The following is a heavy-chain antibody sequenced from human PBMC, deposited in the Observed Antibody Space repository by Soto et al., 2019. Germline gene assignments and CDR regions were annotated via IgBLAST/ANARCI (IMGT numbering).Heavy chain of an antibody. CDR1: GYSFTTYW. CDR3: ARHLGRRLVHGYFDY. CDR2: IYPGDSET. D-gene: IGHD6-6*01. J-gene: IGHJ4*02. Sequence: PGESLKISCKGSGYSFTTYWIGWVRQMPGKGLEWMGSIYPGDSETRYSPSFQGQVTISADKSISTAYLQCSSLKASDTAMYYCARHLGRRLVHGYFDYWGQGTLVTVSS. V-gene: IGHV5-51*01.